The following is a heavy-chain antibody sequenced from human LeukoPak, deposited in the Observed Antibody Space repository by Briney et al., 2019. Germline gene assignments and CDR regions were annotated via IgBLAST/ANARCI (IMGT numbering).Heavy chain of an antibody. CDR2: IHSSSNYI. CDR3: AVDYDYWTAFFSGSRMTPKR. CDR1: GFTFSSYS. Sequence: GGSLRLSCAASGFTFSSYSMKWVRQAPGKGLEWVSSIHSSSNYINYVDSVKGRFTISGDNAKNSLYLQMNSLRAGDTAVYYCAVDYDYWTAFFSGSRMTPKRGGQGTLVTVSS. J-gene: IGHJ4*02. V-gene: IGHV3-21*06. D-gene: IGHD3/OR15-3a*01.